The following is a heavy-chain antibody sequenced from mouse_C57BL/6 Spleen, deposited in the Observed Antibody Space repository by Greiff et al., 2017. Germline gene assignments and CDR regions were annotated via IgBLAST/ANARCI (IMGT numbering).Heavy chain of an antibody. V-gene: IGHV1-26*01. CDR1: GYTFTDYY. D-gene: IGHD4-1*01. J-gene: IGHJ2*01. Sequence: VQLQQSGPELVKPGASVKISCKASGYTFTDYYMNWVKQSHGKSLEWIGDINPNNGGTSYNQKFKGKATLTVDTSSSTAYMELRSLTSEDSAGYYCARDWDEGYWGQGTTLTVSS. CDR2: INPNNGGT. CDR3: ARDWDEGY.